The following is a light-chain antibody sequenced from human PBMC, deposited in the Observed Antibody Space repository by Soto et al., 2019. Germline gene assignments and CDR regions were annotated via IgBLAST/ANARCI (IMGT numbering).Light chain of an antibody. CDR2: LNSDGSH. CDR3: QTWATGILV. CDR1: SGHSSYA. Sequence: QPVLTQSPSASASLGASVKLTCTLSSGHSSYAIAWHQQHPEKGPRYLMRLNSDGSHSKGDGIPDRFSGSSSGAERYLTISSLQSEDEADYYCQTWATGILVFGGGTKVTVL. V-gene: IGLV4-69*01. J-gene: IGLJ2*01.